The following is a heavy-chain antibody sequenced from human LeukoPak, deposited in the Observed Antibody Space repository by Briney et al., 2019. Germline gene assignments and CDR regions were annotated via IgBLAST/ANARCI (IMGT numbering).Heavy chain of an antibody. V-gene: IGHV1-18*01. D-gene: IGHD5-12*01. J-gene: IGHJ4*02. CDR3: ARDQGIYNHRIIDS. CDR2: ISDYNGNT. CDR1: GYTFSSYG. Sequence: GASVKVSCKASGYTFSSYGISWVRQAPGQGLEWMGWISDYNGNTNFTQEFQGRVTMTTDTSTSTASMKLRSLRSDDTAVYYCARDQGIYNHRIIDSWGQGTLVTVSS.